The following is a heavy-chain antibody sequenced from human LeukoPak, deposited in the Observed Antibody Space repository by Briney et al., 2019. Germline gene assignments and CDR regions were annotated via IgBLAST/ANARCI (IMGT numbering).Heavy chain of an antibody. D-gene: IGHD3-10*01. CDR2: ISSSGSTI. V-gene: IGHV3-11*01. CDR3: ARAPYYYGSGKSIDY. CDR1: GFTFSDYY. J-gene: IGHJ4*02. Sequence: PGGSLRLSCAASGFTFSDYYMSWIRQAPGKGLEWVSYISSSGSTIYYADSVKGRFTISRDNAKNSLYLQTNSLRAEDTAVYYCARAPYYYGSGKSIDYWGQGTLVTVSS.